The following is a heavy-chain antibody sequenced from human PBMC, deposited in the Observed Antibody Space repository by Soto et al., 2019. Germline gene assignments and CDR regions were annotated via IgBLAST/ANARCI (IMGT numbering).Heavy chain of an antibody. V-gene: IGHV2-5*02. CDR2: IYWDDDK. J-gene: IGHJ3*02. CDR1: GFSLSTSGVG. CDR3: ANRHDYDDYDDAFDI. Sequence: QITLKESGPTLVKPTQTLTLTCTFSGFSLSTSGVGVGWIRQPPGKALEWLALIYWDDDKRYSPSLKSRLTITKETYKNQVVLTMTNMDTVETDTYYCANRHDYDDYDDAFDIWGQGTMVTVSS. D-gene: IGHD4-17*01.